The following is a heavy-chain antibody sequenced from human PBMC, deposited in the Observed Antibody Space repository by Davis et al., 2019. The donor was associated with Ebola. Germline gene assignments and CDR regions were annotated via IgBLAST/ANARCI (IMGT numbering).Heavy chain of an antibody. Sequence: ASVKVSCKASGDSFSNHAITWVRQAPGQGLEWMGWISAYNGNTNYAQKFQGRVTITADKSTSTAYMELSSLRSEETAVYYCARDFDPVFGSGSYYPNYFDYWGQGTLVTVSS. CDR1: GDSFSNHA. CDR2: ISAYNGNT. V-gene: IGHV1-18*01. J-gene: IGHJ4*02. CDR3: ARDFDPVFGSGSYYPNYFDY. D-gene: IGHD3-10*01.